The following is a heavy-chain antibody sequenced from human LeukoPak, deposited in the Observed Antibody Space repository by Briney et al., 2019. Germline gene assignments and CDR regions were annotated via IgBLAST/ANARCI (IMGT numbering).Heavy chain of an antibody. CDR2: IYTSGST. CDR3: ARLTGSAI. J-gene: IGHJ3*02. CDR1: GGSISSYY. V-gene: IGHV4-4*07. Sequence: SETLSLTCTVSGGSISSYYWSWIRQPAGKGLEWIGRIYTSGSTNYNPSLKSRVTISVDMSKNQCSLRLSSVTAADTALYYCARLTGSAIWGQGTMVTVSS. D-gene: IGHD3-10*01.